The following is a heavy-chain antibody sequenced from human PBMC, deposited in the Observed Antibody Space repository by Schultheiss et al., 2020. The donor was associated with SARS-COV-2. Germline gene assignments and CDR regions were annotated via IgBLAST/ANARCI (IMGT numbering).Heavy chain of an antibody. D-gene: IGHD4-11*01. Sequence: GGSLRLSCAASGFTFSNAWMSWVRQAPGKGLEWVGRIKSKTDGGTTDYAAPVKGRFTISRDDSKNTLYLQMNSLKTEDTAVYYCTTNYPHSNYGAFDIWGQGTMVTVSS. CDR2: IKSKTDGGTT. CDR3: TTNYPHSNYGAFDI. CDR1: GFTFSNAW. V-gene: IGHV3-15*01. J-gene: IGHJ3*02.